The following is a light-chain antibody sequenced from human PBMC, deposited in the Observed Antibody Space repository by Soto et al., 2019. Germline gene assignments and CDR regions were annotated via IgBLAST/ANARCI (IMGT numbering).Light chain of an antibody. V-gene: IGKV3-20*01. CDR3: QQYGSSSPTT. CDR2: GAS. Sequence: EIVLTQSPGTLSLSPGERATLSCRASQGVTSNYFAWYQQRPGQAPRLLIYGASNRATGIPDRFRGGGSGTDFTLTISRLEPEDFAMYYCQQYGSSSPTTFGQGTRLEIE. CDR1: QGVTSNY. J-gene: IGKJ5*01.